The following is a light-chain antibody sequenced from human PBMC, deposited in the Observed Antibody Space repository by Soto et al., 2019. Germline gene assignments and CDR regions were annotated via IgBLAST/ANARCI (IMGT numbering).Light chain of an antibody. CDR2: AAS. CDR1: QGIGSY. J-gene: IGKJ4*01. Sequence: DIQMTHAPSSLSASVLDRVNITCRASQGIGSYLAWYQQKPGEAPKLLIFAASTLQSAVPSRFSGSGSGTDFTPTITRLQAEDFATYYCHQLSTYPSTVAGGT. CDR3: HQLSTYPST. V-gene: IGKV1-9*01.